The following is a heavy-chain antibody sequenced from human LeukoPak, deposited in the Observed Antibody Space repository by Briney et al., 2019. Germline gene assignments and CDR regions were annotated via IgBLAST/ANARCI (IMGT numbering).Heavy chain of an antibody. D-gene: IGHD3-10*01. J-gene: IGHJ4*02. CDR3: ARNYYASGSSHFDY. CDR2: IYYSGSI. CDR1: GGSVSSGSYY. V-gene: IGHV4-61*01. Sequence: PSETLSLTCIVSGGSVSSGSYYWSWIRQPPGKGLEWIGYIYYSGSIDYNPSLKSRVTISGDTSKNQFSLKLYSVTAADTAVYYCARNYYASGSSHFDYWGQGTLVTVSS.